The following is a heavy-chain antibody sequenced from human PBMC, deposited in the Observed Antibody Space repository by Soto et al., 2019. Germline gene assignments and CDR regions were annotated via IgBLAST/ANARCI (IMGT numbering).Heavy chain of an antibody. CDR1: GFTFSSYG. Sequence: GGSLRLSCAASGFTFSSYGMHWVRQAPGKGLEWVAVISYDGSNKYYADSVKGRFTISRDNSKNTLYLQMNSLRAEDTAVYYCAKDRGVAASLVGYFDLWGRGTLVTVSS. CDR3: AKDRGVAASLVGYFDL. D-gene: IGHD6-13*01. V-gene: IGHV3-30*18. J-gene: IGHJ2*01. CDR2: ISYDGSNK.